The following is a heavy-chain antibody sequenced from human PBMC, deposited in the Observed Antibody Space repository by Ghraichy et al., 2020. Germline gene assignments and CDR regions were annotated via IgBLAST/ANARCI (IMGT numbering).Heavy chain of an antibody. J-gene: IGHJ4*02. D-gene: IGHD2-15*01. CDR3: AREYCSGGSCLDY. Sequence: SETLSLTCTVSGGSISSYYWSWIRKPAGKGLEWIGRIYTSGSTNYNPSLKSRVTMSVDTSKNQFSLKLSSVTAADTAVYYCAREYCSGGSCLDYWGQGTLVTVSS. CDR2: IYTSGST. CDR1: GGSISSYY. V-gene: IGHV4-4*07.